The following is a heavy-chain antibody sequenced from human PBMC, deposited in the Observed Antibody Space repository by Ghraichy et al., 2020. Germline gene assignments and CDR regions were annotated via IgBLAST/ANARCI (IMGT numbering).Heavy chain of an antibody. CDR3: ARLGYYIGYDFRYYYYSDV. J-gene: IGHJ6*03. CDR1: GDSISSSSYS. Sequence: SETLSLTCAVSGDSISSSSYSWGWIRQPPGKGLEWIESFYYSGTTYYNPSLKSRVTISVDTSANQFSLKLSSVTAADTAVYYCARLGYYIGYDFRYYYYSDVWGKGTTVTVSS. CDR2: FYYSGTT. D-gene: IGHD5-12*01. V-gene: IGHV4-39*01.